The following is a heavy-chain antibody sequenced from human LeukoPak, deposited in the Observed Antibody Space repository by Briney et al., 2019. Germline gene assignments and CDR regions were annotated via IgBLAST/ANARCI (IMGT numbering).Heavy chain of an antibody. D-gene: IGHD4-11*01. J-gene: IGHJ4*02. CDR2: TNVGNDYT. CDR3: ARDDFSTYPGLNYFDY. V-gene: IGHV1-3*01. CDR1: GYTFTHYA. Sequence: ASVKVSCKASGYTFTHYAVYWVRQAPGQRLEWMGWTNVGNDYTESSQKFQDRLTITSDTTATTVYMELSSLRSEDTAVYYCARDDFSTYPGLNYFDYWGQGSLVTVSS.